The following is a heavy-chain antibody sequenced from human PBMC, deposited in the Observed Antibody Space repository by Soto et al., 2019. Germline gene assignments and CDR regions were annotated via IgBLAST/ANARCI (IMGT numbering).Heavy chain of an antibody. CDR1: GGSFSGYY. D-gene: IGHD2-15*01. Sequence: SETLSLTCAVYGGSFSGYYWSWIRQPPGKGLEWIGEINHSGSTNYNPSLKSRVTISVDTSKNQFSLKLSSVTAADTAVYYCARWVVVAIIREWFDPWGQGTLVTVSS. CDR2: INHSGST. V-gene: IGHV4-34*01. J-gene: IGHJ5*02. CDR3: ARWVVVAIIREWFDP.